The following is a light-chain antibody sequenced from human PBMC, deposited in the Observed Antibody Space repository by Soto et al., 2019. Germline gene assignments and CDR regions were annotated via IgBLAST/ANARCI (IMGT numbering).Light chain of an antibody. CDR3: VLYMGSGIWV. CDR1: SGSVSTNNY. CDR2: STN. Sequence: QAVVTQEPSFSVSPGRTVTLTCGLSSGSVSTNNYPSWYQQTPGQAPRTLIYSTNTRSSGVHDRFSGSILGNKAALTITGAQADDESDYYCVLYMGSGIWVFGGGTKLTVL. J-gene: IGLJ3*02. V-gene: IGLV8-61*01.